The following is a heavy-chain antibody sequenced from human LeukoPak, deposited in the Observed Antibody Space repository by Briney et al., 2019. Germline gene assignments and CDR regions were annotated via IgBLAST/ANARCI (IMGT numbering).Heavy chain of an antibody. CDR2: INPNTGGT. Sequence: ASVKVSCKASGYTFTAYYIHWVRQAPGQGLEWMGWINPNTGGTNFAQRFQGRVTMTRDTSINTAYMELSSLRSDDTAVYYCARHPEFLRDFDYWGQGTMVTVSS. J-gene: IGHJ4*02. CDR1: GYTFTAYY. D-gene: IGHD1-14*01. V-gene: IGHV1-2*02. CDR3: ARHPEFLRDFDY.